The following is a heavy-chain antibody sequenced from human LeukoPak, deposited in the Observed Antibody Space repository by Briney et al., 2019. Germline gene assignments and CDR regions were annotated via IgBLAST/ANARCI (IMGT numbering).Heavy chain of an antibody. D-gene: IGHD1-1*01. J-gene: IGHJ4*02. Sequence: PSETLSLTCTVSGGSISSSSYYWGWIRQPPGKGLEWIGSIYYSGSTYYNPSLKSRVTISVDTSKNQFSLKLSSVTAADTAVYYCARQKVPGHFDYWGQGTLVTVSS. CDR3: ARQKVPGHFDY. CDR1: GGSISSSSYY. V-gene: IGHV4-39*01. CDR2: IYYSGST.